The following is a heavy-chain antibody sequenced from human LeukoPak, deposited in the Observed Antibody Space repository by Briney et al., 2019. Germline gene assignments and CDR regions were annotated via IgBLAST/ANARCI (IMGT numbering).Heavy chain of an antibody. CDR3: ASSRGYYGSSYYFDY. CDR1: GGSFSGYY. D-gene: IGHD3-10*01. CDR2: INHSGST. Sequence: PSETLSLTCAVYGGSFSGYYWSWIRQPPGKGLEWIGEINHSGSTNYNPSLKSRVTISVDMSKNQFSLKLSSVTAADTAVYYCASSRGYYGSSYYFDYWGQGTLVTVSS. J-gene: IGHJ4*02. V-gene: IGHV4-34*01.